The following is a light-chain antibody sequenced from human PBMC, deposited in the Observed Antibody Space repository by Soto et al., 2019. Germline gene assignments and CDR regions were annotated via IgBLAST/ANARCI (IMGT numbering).Light chain of an antibody. Sequence: DIQMTQSPSSLSSSVGDRVTITCRASQGISTYLVWYQQKPGTVPKLLIFAASTLQSGVPSRFSGSGSGTNFTLTNSSLQPEDVATYYCQTYNGAPWTFGQGTKVEIK. V-gene: IGKV1-27*01. CDR3: QTYNGAPWT. CDR1: QGISTY. CDR2: AAS. J-gene: IGKJ1*01.